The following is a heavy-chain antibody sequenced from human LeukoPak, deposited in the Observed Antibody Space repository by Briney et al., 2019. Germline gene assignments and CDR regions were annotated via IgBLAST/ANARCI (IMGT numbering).Heavy chain of an antibody. D-gene: IGHD1-7*01. J-gene: IGHJ3*02. Sequence: PGGSLRLSCAASGFTFSTYGMTWVRQAPGKGLEWISYISSSGDSIKYADSVKGRFTSSRDNAKNSLYLQMNSLRAEDTALYYCAKDVTGTGAFDIWGQGTMVTVSS. CDR3: AKDVTGTGAFDI. CDR2: ISSSGDSI. CDR1: GFTFSTYG. V-gene: IGHV3-48*04.